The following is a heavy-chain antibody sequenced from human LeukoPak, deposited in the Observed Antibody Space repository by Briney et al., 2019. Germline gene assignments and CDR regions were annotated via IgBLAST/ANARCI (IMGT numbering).Heavy chain of an antibody. J-gene: IGHJ4*02. CDR2: IYYSGST. Sequence: PSETLSLTCTVSGGSISSYYWSWIRQPPGKGLEWIGYIYYSGSTNYNPSLKSRVTISVDTSKNQFSLKLSSVTAADTAVYYCARYGVVVPAAPDYWGQGTLVTVSS. D-gene: IGHD2-2*01. V-gene: IGHV4-59*01. CDR1: GGSISSYY. CDR3: ARYGVVVPAAPDY.